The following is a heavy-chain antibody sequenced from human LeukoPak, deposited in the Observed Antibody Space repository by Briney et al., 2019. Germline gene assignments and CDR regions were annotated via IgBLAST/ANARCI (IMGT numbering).Heavy chain of an antibody. V-gene: IGHV1-69*13. CDR3: PILHGDYDNRQFDY. CDR1: GGTFSSYA. CDR2: IIPIFGTA. D-gene: IGHD4-17*01. J-gene: IGHJ4*02. Sequence: SVKVSCKASGGTFSSYAISWVRQAPGQGLEWMGGIIPIFGTANYAQKFQGRVTITADESTSTAYMELSSLRSEDTAVYYCPILHGDYDNRQFDYWGQGTLVTVSS.